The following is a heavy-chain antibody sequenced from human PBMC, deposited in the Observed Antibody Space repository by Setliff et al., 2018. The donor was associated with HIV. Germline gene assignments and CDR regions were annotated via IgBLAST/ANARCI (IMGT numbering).Heavy chain of an antibody. CDR2: IWYDGSNK. V-gene: IGHV3-30*02. Sequence: PGGSLRLSCAASGFTFSSYGMHWVRQAPGKGLEWVALIWYDGSNKFYADSVKGRFTISRDNSKNTLYLQMNSLRADDTAVYYCAKDTTGGMIAARPHFDFWGQGTLVTVSS. CDR1: GFTFSSYG. CDR3: AKDTTGGMIAARPHFDF. J-gene: IGHJ4*02. D-gene: IGHD6-6*01.